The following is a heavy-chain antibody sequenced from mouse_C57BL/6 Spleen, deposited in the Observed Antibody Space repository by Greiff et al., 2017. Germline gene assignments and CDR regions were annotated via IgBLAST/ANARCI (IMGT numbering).Heavy chain of an antibody. D-gene: IGHD2-3*01. V-gene: IGHV1-81*01. J-gene: IGHJ2*01. Sequence: QVQLQQSGAELARPGASVKLSCKASGYTFTSYGISWVKQRTGQGLEWIGEIYPRSGNTYYNEKFKGKATLTADKSSSTAYMELRSLTSEDSAVYFWARQDDGYFFDDWGQGTTLTVSS. CDR2: IYPRSGNT. CDR3: ARQDDGYFFDD. CDR1: GYTFTSYG.